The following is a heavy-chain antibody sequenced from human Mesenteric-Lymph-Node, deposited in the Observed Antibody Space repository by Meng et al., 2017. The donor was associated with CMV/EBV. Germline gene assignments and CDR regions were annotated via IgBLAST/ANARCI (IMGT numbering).Heavy chain of an antibody. J-gene: IGHJ4*02. Sequence: ESLKISCTVSGGPISSYYWSWIRLPPGKRLEWIGYMYYSGSPNYNPSLRSRLTISVDTSKNQFSLRLTSVTAADTAVYYCARGGYNRPLDYWGQGTLVTVSS. D-gene: IGHD6-13*01. CDR3: ARGGYNRPLDY. V-gene: IGHV4-59*01. CDR2: MYYSGSP. CDR1: GGPISSYY.